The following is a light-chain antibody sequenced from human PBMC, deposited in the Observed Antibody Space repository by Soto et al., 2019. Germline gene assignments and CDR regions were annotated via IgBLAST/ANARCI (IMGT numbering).Light chain of an antibody. J-gene: IGLJ3*02. CDR3: LLYVVSGIHRV. V-gene: IGLV8-61*01. CDR2: NTN. CDR1: SGSVSTNNY. Sequence: QAVVTQEPSFSVSPGGTITLTCGLSSGSVSTNNYPSWYQQTPGQAPRTLIYNTNTRSSGVPDRFSGSILRNHAALTITGAQADDEFDYYCLLYVVSGIHRVFGGGTDLTVL.